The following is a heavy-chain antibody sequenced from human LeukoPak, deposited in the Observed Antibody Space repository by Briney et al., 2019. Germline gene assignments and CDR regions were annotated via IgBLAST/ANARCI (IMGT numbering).Heavy chain of an antibody. V-gene: IGHV3-23*01. CDR1: GFTFSNYA. J-gene: IGHJ3*02. CDR3: AEQLMATFIRRPFNI. Sequence: GGSLRLSCAASGFTFSNYAMTWVRQAPGKGLEWLSTVSGNGDSTYYAESVRGRFTISRDNSKDTLYLQMSSLRAEDTAVYYCAEQLMATFIRRPFNIWGQGTMVTVSS. D-gene: IGHD2-8*01. CDR2: VSGNGDST.